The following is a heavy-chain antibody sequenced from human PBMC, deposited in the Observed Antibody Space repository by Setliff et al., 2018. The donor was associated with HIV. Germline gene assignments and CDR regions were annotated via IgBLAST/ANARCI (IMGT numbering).Heavy chain of an antibody. CDR1: GYSFSNGYY. J-gene: IGHJ4*02. V-gene: IGHV4-38-2*01. D-gene: IGHD6-13*01. CDR2: IYHSGST. CDR3: AGRIATAAYYFDY. Sequence: SETLSLTCAVFGYSFSNGYYWGWIRQPPGKGPEWIGSIYHSGSTYYNPSLKSRVSISVGTSKNQFSLELRSVTAADTAVYYCAGRIATAAYYFDYWGRGTLVTVSS.